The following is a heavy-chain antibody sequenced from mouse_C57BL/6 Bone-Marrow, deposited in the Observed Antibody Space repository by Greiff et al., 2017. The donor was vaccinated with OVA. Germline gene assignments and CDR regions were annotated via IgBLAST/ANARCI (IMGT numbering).Heavy chain of an antibody. V-gene: IGHV10-1*01. Sequence: EVQVVESGGGLVQPKGSLKLSCAASGFSFNTYAMNWVRQAPGKGLEWVARIRSKSNNYATYYADSVKDRFTISRDDSESMLYLQMNNLKTEDTAMYYCVRTAYYGSSHYWYFDVWGTGTTVTVSS. J-gene: IGHJ1*03. CDR2: IRSKSNNYAT. CDR1: GFSFNTYA. CDR3: VRTAYYGSSHYWYFDV. D-gene: IGHD1-1*01.